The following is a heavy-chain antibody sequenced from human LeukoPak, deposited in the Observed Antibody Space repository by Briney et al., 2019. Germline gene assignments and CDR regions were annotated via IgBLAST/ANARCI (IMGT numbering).Heavy chain of an antibody. D-gene: IGHD3-22*01. CDR3: VRKLGDSSGYYSP. Sequence: PSETLSLTCDVSGGSISRSNWWSWVRQPPGKRLEWIGEIYHGGSTNYNPSLKSRVTISVDKSKNQFSLKLTSVTAADTAVYYCVRKLGDSSGYYSPWGQGTLVTVSS. CDR1: GGSISRSNW. CDR2: IYHGGST. J-gene: IGHJ5*02. V-gene: IGHV4-4*02.